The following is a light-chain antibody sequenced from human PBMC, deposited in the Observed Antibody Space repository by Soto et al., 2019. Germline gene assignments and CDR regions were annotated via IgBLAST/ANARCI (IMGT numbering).Light chain of an antibody. Sequence: EIVMTQSPATLSVSPGEGVTFSCRASEGVRNMLAWYQHKPGQPPRLLVSYASAGATGVPARFSGSGSGTEFTLTINSLQSEDFAIYYCQQFYTWPVTFGGGTKVEIK. CDR3: QQFYTWPVT. V-gene: IGKV3-15*01. CDR2: YAS. CDR1: EGVRNM. J-gene: IGKJ4*01.